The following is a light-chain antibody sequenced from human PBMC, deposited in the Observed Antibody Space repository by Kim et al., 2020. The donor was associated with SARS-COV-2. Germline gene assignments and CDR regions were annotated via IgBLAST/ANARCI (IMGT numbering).Light chain of an antibody. Sequence: TINCKSSQNILYSSNNKNYLAWYQQKPGQSPKLLIYWESTRESGVPDRFSGSGSGKDFSLTISSLQAEDVAVYYCQQYYSRPPWTFGQGTKVDIK. CDR2: WES. J-gene: IGKJ1*01. CDR1: QNILYSSNNKNY. V-gene: IGKV4-1*01. CDR3: QQYYSRPPWT.